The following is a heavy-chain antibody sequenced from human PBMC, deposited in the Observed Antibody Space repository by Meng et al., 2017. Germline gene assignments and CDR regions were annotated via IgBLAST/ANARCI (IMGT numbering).Heavy chain of an antibody. CDR2: INHSGST. J-gene: IGHJ4*02. D-gene: IGHD4-11*01. Sequence: SEPLSLPCAVYGGCFSGYYWSGIRQPPGKGLEWIGEINHSGSTNYNPSLTSRVTISVDTSKNQFSLKLSSVTAADSAVYYCARGPTTMANDFDYWGQGTLVTVSP. V-gene: IGHV4-34*01. CDR1: GGCFSGYY. CDR3: ARGPTTMANDFDY.